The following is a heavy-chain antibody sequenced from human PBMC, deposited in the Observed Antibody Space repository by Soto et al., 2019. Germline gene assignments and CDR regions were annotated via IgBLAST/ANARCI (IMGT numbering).Heavy chain of an antibody. CDR1: GGSFSGYY. D-gene: IGHD3-10*01. CDR2: INHSGST. Sequence: SETLSLTCAVYGGSFSGYYWSWIRQPPGKGLEWIGEINHSGSTNYNPSLKSRVTISVDTSKNQFSLKLSSVTAADTAVYYCARAKYLWFGELGPSYYYYGMDVWGQGTTVTVSS. CDR3: ARAKYLWFGELGPSYYYYGMDV. J-gene: IGHJ6*02. V-gene: IGHV4-34*01.